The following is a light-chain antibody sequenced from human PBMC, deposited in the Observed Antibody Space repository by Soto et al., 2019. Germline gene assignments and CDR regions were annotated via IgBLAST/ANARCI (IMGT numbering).Light chain of an antibody. V-gene: IGKV1-33*01. CDR1: QDISNY. Sequence: DIQMTQSPSSLSASVGDRVTITCQASQDISNYLNLYQQKPGKAPKLLIYDASNLETGVPSRFSGSGSGTDFTFTISSLQPEDIATYYCQQYDNLPFGGGTKVDIK. J-gene: IGKJ4*01. CDR2: DAS. CDR3: QQYDNLP.